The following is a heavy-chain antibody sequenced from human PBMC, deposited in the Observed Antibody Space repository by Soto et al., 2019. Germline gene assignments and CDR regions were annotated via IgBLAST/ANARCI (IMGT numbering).Heavy chain of an antibody. V-gene: IGHV1-69*13. CDR2: IIPIFGTA. CDR1: GGTFSSYA. CDR3: ARYDSSGYYYGDAFDI. D-gene: IGHD3-22*01. Sequence: GASVKVSCKASGGTFSSYAISCVRQAPVQGLEWMGGIIPIFGTANYAQKFQGRVTITADESTSTAYMELSSLRSEDTAVYYCARYDSSGYYYGDAFDIWGQGTMVTVSS. J-gene: IGHJ3*02.